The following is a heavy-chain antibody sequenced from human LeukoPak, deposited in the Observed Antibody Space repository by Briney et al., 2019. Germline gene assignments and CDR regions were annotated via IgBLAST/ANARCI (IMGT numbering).Heavy chain of an antibody. D-gene: IGHD5-12*01. CDR3: ATDRDIVATIWSY. CDR1: GYTFTGYY. CDR2: FDPEDGET. J-gene: IGHJ4*02. Sequence: GASVKVSCKASGYTFTGYYMHWVRQAPGKGREWMGGFDPEDGETIYAQKFQGRVTMTEDTSTNTAYMELSSLRSEDTAVYYCATDRDIVATIWSYWGQGTLVTVSS. V-gene: IGHV1-24*01.